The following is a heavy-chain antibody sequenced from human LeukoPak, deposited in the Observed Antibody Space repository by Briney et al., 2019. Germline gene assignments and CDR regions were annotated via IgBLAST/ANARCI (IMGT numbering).Heavy chain of an antibody. CDR1: GGSISSNY. Sequence: SETLSLTCTVSGGSISSNYWSWIRQPAGKGLERIGRVHTSGESNYHPSLKTRVTMSADTSKNQFPLRLSSVTAADTAVYFCARENYFAGGGYGADFWGQGTLVTVSS. J-gene: IGHJ4*02. CDR3: ARENYFAGGGYGADF. V-gene: IGHV4-4*07. D-gene: IGHD3-22*01. CDR2: VHTSGES.